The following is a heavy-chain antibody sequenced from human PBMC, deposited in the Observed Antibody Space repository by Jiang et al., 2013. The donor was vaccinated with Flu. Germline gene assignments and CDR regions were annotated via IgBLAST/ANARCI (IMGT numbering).Heavy chain of an antibody. Sequence: ETLSLTCTVSGDSISSYYWTWIRQPPGRGLEWIGHIYFSGSTNYNPSLKGRLTMSVDTAKSQFSLKLSYVTAADTAVYYCARNTSDWNYNGMDVWGQGITVTVSS. D-gene: IGHD6-19*01. CDR3: ARNTSDWNYNGMDV. V-gene: IGHV4-59*01. CDR1: GDSISSYY. CDR2: IYFSGST. J-gene: IGHJ6*02.